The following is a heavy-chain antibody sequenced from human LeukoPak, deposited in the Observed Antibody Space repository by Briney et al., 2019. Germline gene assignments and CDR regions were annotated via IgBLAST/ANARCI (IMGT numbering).Heavy chain of an antibody. J-gene: IGHJ4*02. D-gene: IGHD6-13*01. Sequence: SETLSLTCAVYGGSISSYYWSWIRQPPGKGLEWIGYIYYSGSTNYNPSLKSRVTISVDTSKNQFSLKLSSVTAADTAVYYCARAEKAAEFDYWGQGTLVTVSS. CDR2: IYYSGST. CDR3: ARAEKAAEFDY. V-gene: IGHV4-59*01. CDR1: GGSISSYY.